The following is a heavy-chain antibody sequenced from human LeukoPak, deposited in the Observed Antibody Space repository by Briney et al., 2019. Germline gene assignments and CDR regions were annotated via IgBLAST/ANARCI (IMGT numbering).Heavy chain of an antibody. Sequence: ASVKVSCKASGYTFTGYYMHWVRPAPGQGLEWMGWINPDNGGTNYAQKFQGRVTMTRDMSISTAYMELSRLRSDDAAVYYCARDPWDTGYDYLYYFDYWGQGTLVTVSS. CDR1: GYTFTGYY. CDR2: INPDNGGT. CDR3: ARDPWDTGYDYLYYFDY. V-gene: IGHV1-2*02. D-gene: IGHD5-12*01. J-gene: IGHJ4*02.